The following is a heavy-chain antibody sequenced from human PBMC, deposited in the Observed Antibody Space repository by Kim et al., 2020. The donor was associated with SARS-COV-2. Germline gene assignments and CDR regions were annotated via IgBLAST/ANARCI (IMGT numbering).Heavy chain of an antibody. V-gene: IGHV4-34*01. CDR3: ARGGPHNPSSVVVVAATYYYGMDV. CDR2: INHSGST. CDR1: GGSFSGYY. D-gene: IGHD2-15*01. Sequence: SETLSLTCAVYGGSFSGYYWSWIRQPPGMGLEWIGEINHSGSTNYNPSLKSRVTISVDTSKNQFSLKLSSVTAADTAVYYCARGGPHNPSSVVVVAATYYYGMDVWGQGTTVTVSS. J-gene: IGHJ6*02.